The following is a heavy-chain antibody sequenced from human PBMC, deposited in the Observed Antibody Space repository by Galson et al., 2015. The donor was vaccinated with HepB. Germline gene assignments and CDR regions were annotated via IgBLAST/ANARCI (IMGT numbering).Heavy chain of an antibody. D-gene: IGHD3/OR15-3a*01. V-gene: IGHV4-59*01. CDR3: ARADWFGALDI. J-gene: IGHJ3*02. Sequence: SETMSLTCTVSGGSISRYYWGWIRQPPGKGLEWIGYIYGSESINYNPSLRGRVTISVDTSKNLFSLNLSSVTASDTAVYYCARADWFGALDIWGQGTMVTVSS. CDR1: GGSISRYY. CDR2: IYGSESI.